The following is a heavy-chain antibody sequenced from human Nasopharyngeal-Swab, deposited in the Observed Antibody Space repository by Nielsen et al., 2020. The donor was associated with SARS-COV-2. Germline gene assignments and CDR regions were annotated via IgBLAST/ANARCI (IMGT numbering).Heavy chain of an antibody. D-gene: IGHD3-10*01. Sequence: GGSLRLSCKGSGYSFTSDWIGWVRQMPGKGLEWMGIIYPGDSDTRYSPSFQGQVTISADKSISTAYLQWSSLKASDTAMYYCARRRFGDFDYWGQGTLVTVSS. CDR2: IYPGDSDT. CDR3: ARRRFGDFDY. CDR1: GYSFTSDW. J-gene: IGHJ4*02. V-gene: IGHV5-51*01.